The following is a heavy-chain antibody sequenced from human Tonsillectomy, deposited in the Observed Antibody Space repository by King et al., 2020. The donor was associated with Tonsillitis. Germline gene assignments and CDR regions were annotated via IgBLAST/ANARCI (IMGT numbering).Heavy chain of an antibody. CDR3: ARDVRGVAATGVYSYGMDV. J-gene: IGHJ6*02. CDR2: IHYRGST. V-gene: IGHV4-59*01. Sequence: QLQESGPGLVKPSETLSLTCTVSGGSISSYFWSWIRQPPGKGLEWIGCIHYRGSTNYNPSLKSRVTISVDTSKNQFSLNLSSVTAADTAVYYCARDVRGVAATGVYSYGMDVWGQGTTVTVSS. D-gene: IGHD2-15*01. CDR1: GGSISSYF.